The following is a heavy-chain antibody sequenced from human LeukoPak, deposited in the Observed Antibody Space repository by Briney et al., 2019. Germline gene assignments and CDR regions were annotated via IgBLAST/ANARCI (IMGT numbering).Heavy chain of an antibody. CDR1: GFTFSSYG. J-gene: IGHJ4*02. CDR3: AKSTYGERYFDS. CDR2: ISYDGSNK. V-gene: IGHV3-30*18. Sequence: GGSLRLSCAASGFTFSSYGMHWVRQAPGKGLEWVAVISYDGSNKYYADSVKGRFTISRDNSKNTLYLQMNSLRAEDTAVYYCAKSTYGERYFDSWGQGTLVTVSS. D-gene: IGHD4-17*01.